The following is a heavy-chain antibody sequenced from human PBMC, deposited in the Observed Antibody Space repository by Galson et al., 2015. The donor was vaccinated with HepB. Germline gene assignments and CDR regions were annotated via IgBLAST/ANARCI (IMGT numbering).Heavy chain of an antibody. V-gene: IGHV3-30*04. CDR3: ARETTMIVVVITPYFDY. CDR1: GFTFSSYA. J-gene: IGHJ4*02. Sequence: SLRLSCAASGFTFSSYAMHWVRQAPGKGLEWVAVISYDGSNKYYADSVKGRFTISRDNSKNTLYLQMNSLRAEDTAVYYCARETTMIVVVITPYFDYWGQGTLVTVSS. CDR2: ISYDGSNK. D-gene: IGHD3-22*01.